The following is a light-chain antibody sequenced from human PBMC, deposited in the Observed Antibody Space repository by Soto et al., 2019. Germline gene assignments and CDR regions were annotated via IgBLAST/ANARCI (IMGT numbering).Light chain of an antibody. V-gene: IGKV1-5*01. J-gene: IGKJ4*01. CDR1: QSFSRW. Sequence: DIQMTQSPSTLSASVGDRVTITCRASQSFSRWLAWYQQKPGKAPQVLIYDVSNLQSGVPSRFSRSGAGKEFTITNSRLQPDDVATYYCQQYNTYPLTFGGGTKVEIK. CDR3: QQYNTYPLT. CDR2: DVS.